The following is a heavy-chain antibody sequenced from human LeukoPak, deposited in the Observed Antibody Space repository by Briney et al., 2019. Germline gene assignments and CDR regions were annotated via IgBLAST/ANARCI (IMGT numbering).Heavy chain of an antibody. J-gene: IGHJ4*02. CDR1: GGSISSYY. D-gene: IGHD6-13*01. Sequence: KPSETLSLTCTVSGGSISSYYWSWIRQPPGKGLEWIGYIYYSGSTNYNPSLKSRVTISVDTSKNQFSLKLSSVTAADTAVYYCARSDSSSWYAGYWGEGTLVTLSS. V-gene: IGHV4-59*12. CDR2: IYYSGST. CDR3: ARSDSSSWYAGY.